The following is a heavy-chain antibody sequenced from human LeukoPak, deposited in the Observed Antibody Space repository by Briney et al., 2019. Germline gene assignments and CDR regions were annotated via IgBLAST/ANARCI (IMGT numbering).Heavy chain of an antibody. CDR2: IYYNGIT. J-gene: IGHJ5*02. Sequence: SETLSLTCTVSGGSINSYYWTWIRQPPGKGLEWIACIYYNGITNSTSSPASRLTISVDTSKNQFSLRLRSVTAADTAVYYCARQNPPGSKKGWFDPWGQGTLVTVSS. D-gene: IGHD6-25*01. CDR3: ARQNPPGSKKGWFDP. V-gene: IGHV4-59*08. CDR1: GGSINSYY.